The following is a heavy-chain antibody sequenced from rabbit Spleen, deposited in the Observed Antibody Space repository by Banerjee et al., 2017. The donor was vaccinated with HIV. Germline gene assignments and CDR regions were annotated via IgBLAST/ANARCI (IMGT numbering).Heavy chain of an antibody. CDR1: GFSFSSNYY. V-gene: IGHV1S40*01. J-gene: IGHJ4*01. D-gene: IGHD1-1*01. CDR2: IYTGSSGST. Sequence: QSLEESGGDLVKPGASLTLTCTASGFSFSSNYYMCWVRQAPGKGLEWIACIYTGSSGSTWYASWAKGRFTISKTSSTTVTLQMTSLTAADRAAYFCARDLVGVIGWNFYLWGPGTLVTVS. CDR3: ARDLVGVIGWNFYL.